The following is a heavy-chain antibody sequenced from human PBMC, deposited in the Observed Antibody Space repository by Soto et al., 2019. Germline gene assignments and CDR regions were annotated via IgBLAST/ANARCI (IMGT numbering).Heavy chain of an antibody. CDR2: IRDGGRT. CDR1: GFTFSNYA. Sequence: VQLSESGGGLVQPGGSLRLSCAASGFTFSNYAMSWLRQAPGKGLEWVSTIRDGGRTYYADSVKGRFTICRDNSKNTLFLQMNSTRAGDTAIYYCAKGANYRSVSNYFDPWGQGTLVT. D-gene: IGHD6-19*01. J-gene: IGHJ5*02. CDR3: AKGANYRSVSNYFDP. V-gene: IGHV3-23*01.